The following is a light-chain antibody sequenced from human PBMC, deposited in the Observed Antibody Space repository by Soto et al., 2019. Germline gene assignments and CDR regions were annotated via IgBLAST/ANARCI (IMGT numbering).Light chain of an antibody. CDR1: QTVSSY. V-gene: IGKV3-20*01. J-gene: IGKJ5*01. CDR3: QQYGTSTIT. CDR2: GAS. Sequence: ENVLTQSPRTLSLSPGERATLSCRASQTVSSYLTWYQQRPGQAPRLLIYGASKRATGIPDRFSGSGSGTDFTLTFSRLEPEDFALYYCQQYGTSTITFGQGTRLEIK.